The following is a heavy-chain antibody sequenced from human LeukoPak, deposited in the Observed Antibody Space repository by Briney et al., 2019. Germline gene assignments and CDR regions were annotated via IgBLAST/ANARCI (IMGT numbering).Heavy chain of an antibody. CDR2: IYYSGST. V-gene: IGHV4-59*01. CDR3: ARVSHYYYYMDV. Sequence: SETLSLTCTVSGGSISSYYWSWIRQPPGKGLVWIGYIYYSGSTNYNPSLKSRVTISVDTSKNQFSLKLSSVTAADTAVYYCARVSHYYYYMDVWGKGTTVTISS. CDR1: GGSISSYY. J-gene: IGHJ6*03.